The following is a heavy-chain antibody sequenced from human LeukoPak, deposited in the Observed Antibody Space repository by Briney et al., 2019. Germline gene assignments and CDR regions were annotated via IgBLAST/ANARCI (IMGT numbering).Heavy chain of an antibody. CDR1: GFTFSSYS. CDR3: ASWKTYGDEFDY. CDR2: ISSSSSYI. V-gene: IGHV3-21*01. J-gene: IGHJ4*02. Sequence: SGGSLRLSCAASGFTFSSYSMNWVRQAPGKGLEWVSSISSSSSYIYYADSVKGRFTISRGNAKNSLYLQMNSLRAEDTAVYYCASWKTYGDEFDYWGQGTLVTVSS. D-gene: IGHD4-17*01.